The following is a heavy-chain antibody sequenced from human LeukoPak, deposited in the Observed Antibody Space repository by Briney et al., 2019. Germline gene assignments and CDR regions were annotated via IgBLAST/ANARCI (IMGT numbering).Heavy chain of an antibody. J-gene: IGHJ4*02. V-gene: IGHV4-34*01. CDR1: GGSFSGYY. D-gene: IGHD3-3*01. Sequence: PSETLSLTCAVNGGSFSGYYWSWIRQPPGKGLEWIGEINHSGSTNYNPSLKSRVTISVDTSKNQFSLKLSSVTAADTAVYYCARRTAYYDFWSGYYLDYWGQGTLVTVSS. CDR2: INHSGST. CDR3: ARRTAYYDFWSGYYLDY.